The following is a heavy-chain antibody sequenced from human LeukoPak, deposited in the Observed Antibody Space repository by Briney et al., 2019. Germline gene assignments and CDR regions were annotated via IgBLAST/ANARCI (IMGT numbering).Heavy chain of an antibody. Sequence: SGTLSLTCAVSGGSISNSDWWSWVRQPPEKGLEWIGEIYHSGSTNYNPSLKSRVILSVDKSKNQFSLELSSVTAADTAVYFCARLRGAAGTSFFDSWGQGTLVTVSS. J-gene: IGHJ4*02. V-gene: IGHV4-4*02. CDR3: ARLRGAAGTSFFDS. D-gene: IGHD6-19*01. CDR1: GGSISNSDW. CDR2: IYHSGST.